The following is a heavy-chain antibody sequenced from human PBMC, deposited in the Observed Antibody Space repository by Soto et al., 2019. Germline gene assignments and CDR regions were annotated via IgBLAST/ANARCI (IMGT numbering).Heavy chain of an antibody. Sequence: GTRSISWETSGFIFSSSAMCRVRQAPGKGLQWVSSITGSSDYRSYIASVKGRFTISRDNSKKTLYLQMNSLRAEDTAVYFCAKEQTTGAHYALDCWSQGTLVTASS. V-gene: IGHV3-23*01. CDR3: AKEQTTGAHYALDC. CDR1: GFIFSSSA. CDR2: ITGSSDYR. J-gene: IGHJ4*02. D-gene: IGHD2-8*02.